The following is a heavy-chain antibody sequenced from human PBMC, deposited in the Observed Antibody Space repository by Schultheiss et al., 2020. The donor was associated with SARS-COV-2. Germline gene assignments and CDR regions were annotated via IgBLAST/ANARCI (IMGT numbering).Heavy chain of an antibody. CDR3: AKQEYFDY. D-gene: IGHD6-13*01. CDR1: GFTFSKYW. V-gene: IGHV3-74*01. CDR2: INSDGSST. Sequence: GESLKISCAVSGFTFSKYWMHWVRQAPGKGLVWVSRINSDGSSTSYADSVKGRFTISRDNAKNSLYLQMNSLRAEDTAVYYCAKQEYFDYWGQGTLVTVSS. J-gene: IGHJ4*02.